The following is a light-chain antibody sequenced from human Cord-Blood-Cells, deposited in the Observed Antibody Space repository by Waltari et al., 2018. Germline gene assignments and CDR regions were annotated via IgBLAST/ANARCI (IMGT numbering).Light chain of an antibody. CDR1: QSVSSSY. V-gene: IGKV3-20*01. Sequence: IALTRSPGTLSLSPGVRATFSCRARQSVSSSYLAWYQQKPGQAPRHLIYGASSRATGIPDRFSGSGCGTDFTLTISRLEPEDFAVYYCQQYGSSPLTFGGGTKVEIK. CDR3: QQYGSSPLT. J-gene: IGKJ4*01. CDR2: GAS.